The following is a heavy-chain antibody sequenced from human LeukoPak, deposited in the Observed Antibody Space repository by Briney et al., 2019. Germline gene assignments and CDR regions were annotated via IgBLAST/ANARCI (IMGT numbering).Heavy chain of an antibody. J-gene: IGHJ4*02. CDR3: ARLYGGSYAY. V-gene: IGHV3-23*01. Sequence: GTLRLSCAASGFTLSSYAMTWVRRTPGKGLEWLSTISDSGGNTFYADSVKGRFTISRDISQNTLFLQISSLRAEDTAIYYCARLYGGSYAYWGQGTLVTVSS. D-gene: IGHD1-26*01. CDR1: GFTLSSYA. CDR2: ISDSGGNT.